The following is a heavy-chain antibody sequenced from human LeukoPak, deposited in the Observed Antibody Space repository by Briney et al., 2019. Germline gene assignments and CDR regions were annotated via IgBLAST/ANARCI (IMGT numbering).Heavy chain of an antibody. CDR2: ISTSGRT. CDR1: GGSFTDSY. J-gene: IGHJ2*01. D-gene: IGHD4-11*01. V-gene: IGHV4-4*07. Sequence: SETLSLTCTVSGGSFTDSYWSWVRQPAGKGLEWIGRISTSGRTNYNHSLKTRVTMSVDTSNNQFSLKLTPVTAPKTAENSVASTDAFWYFDLWGRGTLVTVSS. CDR3: ASTDAFWYFDL.